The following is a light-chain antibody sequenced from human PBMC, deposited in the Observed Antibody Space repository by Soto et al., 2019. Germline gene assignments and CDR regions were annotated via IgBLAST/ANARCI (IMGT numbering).Light chain of an antibody. J-gene: IGKJ1*01. Sequence: EIVLTQSPGTLSLSPGERATLSCRASQSVSSGYLAWYQQKPGQAPRLLIYGASSRATGIPDRFSGSGSGTDFTLTISRLEPEDFAVYYCQQYGGSPTWTFGQGTEVEIK. V-gene: IGKV3-20*01. CDR1: QSVSSGY. CDR3: QQYGGSPTWT. CDR2: GAS.